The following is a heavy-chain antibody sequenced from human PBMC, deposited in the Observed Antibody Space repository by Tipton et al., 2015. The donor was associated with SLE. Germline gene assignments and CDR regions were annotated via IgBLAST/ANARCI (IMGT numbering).Heavy chain of an antibody. V-gene: IGHV3-7*01. CDR3: AAAAMSH. CDR2: IGPDGRTV. Sequence: LSLTCAVSDYPISNGYYWGWIRQPPGKGLEWVANIGPDGRTVYYADSLKGRFTISRDNAQNSVYLQLSSLRADDTALYHCAAAAMSHWGQGTLVTVSS. J-gene: IGHJ4*02. CDR1: DYPISNGYY. D-gene: IGHD2-2*01.